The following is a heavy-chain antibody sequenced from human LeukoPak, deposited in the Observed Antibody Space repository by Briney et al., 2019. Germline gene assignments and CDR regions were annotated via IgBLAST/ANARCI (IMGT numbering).Heavy chain of an antibody. D-gene: IGHD3-10*01. CDR2: ISGSGGST. CDR1: GFTFSSYA. J-gene: IGHJ4*02. Sequence: GGSLRLSCAASGFTFSSYAMSWVRQPPGKGLEWVSAISGSGGSTYYADSVKGRFTISRDNSKNTLYLQMNSLRAEDTAVYYCAKDKGYYGSGSYFDYWGQGTLVTVSS. V-gene: IGHV3-23*01. CDR3: AKDKGYYGSGSYFDY.